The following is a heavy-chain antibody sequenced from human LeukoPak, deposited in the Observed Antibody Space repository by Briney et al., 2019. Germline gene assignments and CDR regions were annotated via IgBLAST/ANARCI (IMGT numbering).Heavy chain of an antibody. V-gene: IGHV3-73*01. CDR3: TRRPDYYDSSGEDY. D-gene: IGHD3-22*01. CDR2: IRSKANSYAT. J-gene: IGHJ4*02. CDR1: GFTSSGSA. Sequence: GGSLKLSCAASGFTSSGSAMHWVRQASGKGLEWVGRIRSKANSYATAYAASVKGRFTISRDDSKNTAYLQMNSLKTEDTAVYYCTRRPDYYDSSGEDYWGQGTLVTVSS.